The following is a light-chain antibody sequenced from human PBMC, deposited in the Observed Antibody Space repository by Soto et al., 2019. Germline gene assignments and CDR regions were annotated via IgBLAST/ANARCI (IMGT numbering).Light chain of an antibody. Sequence: EIVLTQSPATLSLSPGERATLSCRASQSVSSYLAWYQHKPGQAPRLLIYDASTRATGIPARFSGSGSGTDFTLTISSLEPEDFAVYYCQQRSNWPPITFGQGTRLDIK. V-gene: IGKV3-11*01. CDR1: QSVSSY. CDR2: DAS. J-gene: IGKJ5*01. CDR3: QQRSNWPPIT.